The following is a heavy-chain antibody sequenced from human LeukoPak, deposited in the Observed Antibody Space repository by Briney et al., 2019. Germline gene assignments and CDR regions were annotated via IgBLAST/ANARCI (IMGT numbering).Heavy chain of an antibody. Sequence: TGGSLRLSCAASGFTFSSYSMNWVRQAPGKGLEWVSYISSSSSTIYYADSVKGRFTISRDNAKNSLYLQMNSLRAEDTAVYYCARGTYKYSSSKVAPGVDYWGQGTLVTVSS. J-gene: IGHJ4*02. D-gene: IGHD6-13*01. CDR3: ARGTYKYSSSKVAPGVDY. CDR2: ISSSSSTI. V-gene: IGHV3-48*01. CDR1: GFTFSSYS.